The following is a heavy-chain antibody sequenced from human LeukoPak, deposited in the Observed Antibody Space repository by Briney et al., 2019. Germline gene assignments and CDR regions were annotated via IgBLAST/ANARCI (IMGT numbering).Heavy chain of an antibody. CDR3: AKGELGLYCSSTSCYNGMDV. CDR1: GFTFDDYA. V-gene: IGHV3-9*01. J-gene: IGHJ6*02. CDR2: ISWNSGSI. D-gene: IGHD2-2*02. Sequence: GGSLRLSCAASGFTFDDYAMHWVRQAPGKGLEWVSGISWNSGSIGYADSVKGRFTISRDNAKNSLYLQMNSLRAEDTALYYCAKGELGLYCSSTSCYNGMDVWGQGPTVTVSS.